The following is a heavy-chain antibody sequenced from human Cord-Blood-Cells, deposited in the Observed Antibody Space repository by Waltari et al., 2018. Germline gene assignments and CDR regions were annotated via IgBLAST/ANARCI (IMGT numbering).Heavy chain of an antibody. CDR3: ARRNWNYGPGTFDI. CDR2: ISAYNGNT. V-gene: IGHV1-18*01. J-gene: IGHJ3*02. CDR1: GYTFTSYG. Sequence: QVQLVQSGAEVKKPGASVKVSCNASGYTFTSYGISLVRQAPGQGLEWTGWISAYNGNTNYAQKLQGRVTMTTDTATSTAYMELRSLRSDDTAVYYCARRNWNYGPGTFDIWGQGTMVTVSS. D-gene: IGHD1-7*01.